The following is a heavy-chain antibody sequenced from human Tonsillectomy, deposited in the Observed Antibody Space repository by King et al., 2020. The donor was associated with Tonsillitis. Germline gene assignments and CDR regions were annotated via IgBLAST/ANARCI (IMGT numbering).Heavy chain of an antibody. CDR1: GFTFSSYA. D-gene: IGHD4-23*01. CDR2: ISYDGNIK. Sequence: VQLVESGGGVVQPGRSLRVSCAASGFTFSSYAIHWVRQAPGKGLEWVAVISYDGNIKYYANSVRGRFTISRDNSKNTLYMQMNRLRAEDTAVYYCARDYGGNSIYWYFHLWGRGTLVTVSS. V-gene: IGHV3-30-3*01. CDR3: ARDYGGNSIYWYFHL. J-gene: IGHJ2*01.